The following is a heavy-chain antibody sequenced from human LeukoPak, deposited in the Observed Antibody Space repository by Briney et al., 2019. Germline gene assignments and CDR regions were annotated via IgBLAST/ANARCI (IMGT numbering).Heavy chain of an antibody. CDR3: ARDGDRYYYGMDV. J-gene: IGHJ6*02. V-gene: IGHV1-2*04. CDR2: INPNSGGT. Sequence: GASVKVSCKASGYTFTGYYMHWVRQAPGQGLERMGWINPNSGGTNYAQKFQGWVTMTRDTSISIAYMELSRLRSDDTAVYYCARDGDRYYYGMDVWGQGTTVTVSS. CDR1: GYTFTGYY. D-gene: IGHD2-21*02.